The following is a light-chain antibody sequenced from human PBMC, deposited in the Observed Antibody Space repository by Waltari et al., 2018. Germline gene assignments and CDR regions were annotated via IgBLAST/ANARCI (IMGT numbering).Light chain of an antibody. J-gene: IGLJ2*01. V-gene: IGLV1-40*01. Sequence: QSGLTRPPSVSGAPGQRVTISCTGSSSNIGAGYDVHWYQLLPGTAPKLLIYGNSNRPSGVPDRFSGSKSGTSAALAITGLQAEDEAGYYCQSYDSSLSGSVFGGGTNLTVL. CDR2: GNS. CDR1: SSNIGAGYD. CDR3: QSYDSSLSGSV.